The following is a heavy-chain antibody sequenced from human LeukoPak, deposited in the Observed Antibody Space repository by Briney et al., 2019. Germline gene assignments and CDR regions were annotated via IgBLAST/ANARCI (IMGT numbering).Heavy chain of an antibody. V-gene: IGHV4-34*01. J-gene: IGHJ4*02. Sequence: SETLSLTCAVYGGSFSGYYWSWIRQPPGKGLEWIGEINQSGSTNYNPSLKSRVTISVDTSKNQFSLKLSSVTAADTAVYYCARLTYDYGDYALGYWGQGTLVTVS. CDR3: ARLTYDYGDYALGY. CDR2: INQSGST. D-gene: IGHD4-17*01. CDR1: GGSFSGYY.